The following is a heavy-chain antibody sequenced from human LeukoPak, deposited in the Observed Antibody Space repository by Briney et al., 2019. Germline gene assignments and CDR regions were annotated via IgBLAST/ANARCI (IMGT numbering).Heavy chain of an antibody. CDR3: ARRAMGLYYFDY. CDR1: GCLFTSYW. D-gene: IGHD5-18*01. V-gene: IGHV5-51*01. CDR2: IYPGESDT. J-gene: IGHJ4*02. Sequence: GAALEISWKGSGCLFTSYWIGGGRQMPGKGLEGMGIIYPGESDTRYSTSCQGQVTISADKSITTASLQWSSLKASDTAMYYCARRAMGLYYFDYWGQGTLVTVSS.